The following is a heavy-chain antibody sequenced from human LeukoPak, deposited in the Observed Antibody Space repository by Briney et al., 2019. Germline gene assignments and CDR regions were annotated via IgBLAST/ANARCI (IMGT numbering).Heavy chain of an antibody. V-gene: IGHV4-30-2*01. CDR1: GGSISSGGYS. Sequence: SETLSLTCAVSGGSISSGGYSWSWIRQPPGKGLEWIGYIYHSGSTYYNPSLKSRATISVDRSKNQFSLKLSSVTAADTAVYYCARAGRRSHYYYYYGMDVWGQGTTVTVSS. CDR3: ARAGRRSHYYYYYGMDV. CDR2: IYHSGST. J-gene: IGHJ6*02.